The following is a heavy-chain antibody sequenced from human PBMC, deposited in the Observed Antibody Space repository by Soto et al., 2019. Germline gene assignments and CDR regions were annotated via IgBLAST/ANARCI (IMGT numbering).Heavy chain of an antibody. CDR1: GGSISSYY. Sequence: SETLSLTCTVSGGSISSYYWSWIRQPPGKGLEWIGYIYYSGSTNYNPSLKSRVTISVDTSKNQFSLKLSSVTAADTAVYYCARLGSSDPKYYYYYYMDVWGKGTTVTVSS. J-gene: IGHJ6*03. D-gene: IGHD3-10*01. CDR2: IYYSGST. V-gene: IGHV4-59*08. CDR3: ARLGSSDPKYYYYYYMDV.